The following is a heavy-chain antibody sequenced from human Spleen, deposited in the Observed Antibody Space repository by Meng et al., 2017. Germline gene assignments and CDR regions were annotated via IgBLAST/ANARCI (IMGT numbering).Heavy chain of an antibody. CDR3: ARDEDISAAGKLFGDY. D-gene: IGHD6-25*01. Sequence: QVKMGKPGEWMQKPAASAKVARKTSGYNFPDYYLHGVRRAPGQGLEWMGRINPKSGDTHYAQKFQARVTMTGDTSISTAYMELSGLRSDDTAMYYCARDEDISAAGKLFGDYWGQGTLVTVSS. V-gene: IGHV1-2*06. J-gene: IGHJ4*02. CDR2: INPKSGDT. CDR1: GYNFPDYY.